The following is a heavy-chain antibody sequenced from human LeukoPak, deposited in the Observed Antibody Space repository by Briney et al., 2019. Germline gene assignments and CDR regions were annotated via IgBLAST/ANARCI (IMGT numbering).Heavy chain of an antibody. V-gene: IGHV4-34*01. CDR3: ARHSGTTVTSDFDY. CDR1: GGSFSGYY. D-gene: IGHD4-11*01. CDR2: INHSGST. Sequence: KASETLSLTCAVYGGSFSGYYWSWIRQPPGKGLEWIGEINHSGSTNYNPSLKSRVTISVDTSKNQFSLKLSSVTAADTAVYYCARHSGTTVTSDFDYWGQGTLVTVSS. J-gene: IGHJ4*02.